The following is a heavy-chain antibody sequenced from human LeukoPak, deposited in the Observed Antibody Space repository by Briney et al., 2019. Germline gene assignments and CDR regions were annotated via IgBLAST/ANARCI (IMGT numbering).Heavy chain of an antibody. CDR1: GGSFSGYY. CDR3: ARGRAYYDILTGRTGPIDY. D-gene: IGHD3-9*01. CDR2: INHSGST. V-gene: IGHV4-34*01. Sequence: SETLSLTCAVYGGSFSGYYWSWIRQPSGKGLEWIGEINHSGSTNYNPSLKSRVTISVDTSKNQFSLKLSSVTAADTAVYYCARGRAYYDILTGRTGPIDYWGQGTLVTVSS. J-gene: IGHJ4*02.